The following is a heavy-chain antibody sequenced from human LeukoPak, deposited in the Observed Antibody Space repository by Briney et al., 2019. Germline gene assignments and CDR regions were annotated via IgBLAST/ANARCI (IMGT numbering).Heavy chain of an antibody. CDR3: ARGAGQQLGTFDY. D-gene: IGHD6-13*01. Sequence: GGSLRLSCAASGFTFSSYGMHWVRQAPGKGLEWVAVISYDGSNKYYADSVKGRFTISRDNSKNTLYLQMNSLRAEDTAVYYCARGAGQQLGTFDYWGQGTLVTVSS. V-gene: IGHV3-30*03. CDR2: ISYDGSNK. CDR1: GFTFSSYG. J-gene: IGHJ4*02.